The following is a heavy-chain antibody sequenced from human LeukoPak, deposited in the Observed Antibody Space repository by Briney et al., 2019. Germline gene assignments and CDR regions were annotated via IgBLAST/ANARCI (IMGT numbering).Heavy chain of an antibody. CDR1: GDSVSSSSAG. J-gene: IGHJ5*02. CDR3: ARGDLYDGGGRNWFDP. D-gene: IGHD3-16*01. Sequence: SQTLSLTCAISGDSVSSSSAGWSWIRQSPSRGLEWLGRTYYRSKWYYDYAVSVNSRVTISPDTSKNQFSLQLNSVTPEDTAVYYCARGDLYDGGGRNWFDPWGQGTLVTVSS. CDR2: TYYRSKWYY. V-gene: IGHV6-1*01.